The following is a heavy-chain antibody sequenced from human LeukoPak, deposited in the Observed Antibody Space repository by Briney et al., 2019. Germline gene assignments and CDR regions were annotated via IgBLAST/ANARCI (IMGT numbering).Heavy chain of an antibody. CDR1: GFTFSSYS. CDR2: ISSISTI. CDR3: ARDQVPFDY. D-gene: IGHD3-10*01. Sequence: PGASLRLSRAASGFTFSSYSMNGVSPAPGKGLEWVSYISSISTIYYAASVKGRFTISRDNAKNSLYLQMSSLRDEDTAIYYCARDQVPFDYWGQGTLVTVSS. V-gene: IGHV3-48*02. J-gene: IGHJ4*02.